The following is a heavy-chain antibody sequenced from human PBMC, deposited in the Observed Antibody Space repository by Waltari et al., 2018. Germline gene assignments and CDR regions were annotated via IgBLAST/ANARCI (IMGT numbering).Heavy chain of an antibody. CDR1: GYNFIGYY. J-gene: IGHJ4*01. Sequence: QVQLVQSGAEVKKPGASVNVSCKASGYNFIGYYIHWVRQAPGQGLEWMGWINPNTGGTKYAQKYQGRVTLTRDTSISTAYMELSSLGSDDMAVFYCARQAARNFDYWGQEPWSPSPQ. CDR3: ARQAARNFDY. CDR2: INPNTGGT. V-gene: IGHV1-2*02.